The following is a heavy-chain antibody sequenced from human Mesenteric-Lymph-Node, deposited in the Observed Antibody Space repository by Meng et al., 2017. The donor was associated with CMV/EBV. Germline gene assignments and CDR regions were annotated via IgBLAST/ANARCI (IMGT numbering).Heavy chain of an antibody. J-gene: IGHJ3*02. V-gene: IGHV3-23*01. CDR1: GFTFTSYA. CDR3: AKVAALTGYSLDAFDI. Sequence: GESLKISCAASGFTFTSYAMSWVRQAPGKGLEWVSTISGSGDSTYTADSVKGRFTISRDNSKNTLYLQMNSLRAEDTAVYYCAKVAALTGYSLDAFDIWGQGTMVTVSS. D-gene: IGHD3-9*01. CDR2: ISGSGDST.